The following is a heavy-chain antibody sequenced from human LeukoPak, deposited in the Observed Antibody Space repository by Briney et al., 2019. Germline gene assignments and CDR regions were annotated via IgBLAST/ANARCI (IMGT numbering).Heavy chain of an antibody. CDR3: ARGGVRGYDFWSGYPTHNWFDP. D-gene: IGHD3-3*01. CDR2: INTNTGNP. CDR1: GYIFDIYA. V-gene: IGHV7-4-1*02. J-gene: IGHJ5*02. Sequence: ASVKVSCKASGYIFDIYAMIWVRQAPGQGLELMGWINTNTGNPTYAQGFTGRFVSSLDTSVSTAYLQISSLKAEDTAVYYCARGGVRGYDFWSGYPTHNWFDPWGQGTLVTVSS.